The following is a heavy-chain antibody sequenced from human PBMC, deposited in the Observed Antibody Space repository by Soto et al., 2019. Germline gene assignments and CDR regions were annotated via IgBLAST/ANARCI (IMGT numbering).Heavy chain of an antibody. Sequence: SETLSLTCTVSGGSISSYYWSWIRQPPGKGLEWIGYIYYSGSTNYNPSLKSRVTISVDTSKNQFSLKLSSVTAADTAVYYCARDVRLQYYYYRMDVWGQGTTVTVSS. V-gene: IGHV4-59*01. D-gene: IGHD2-15*01. J-gene: IGHJ6*02. CDR1: GGSISSYY. CDR3: ARDVRLQYYYYRMDV. CDR2: IYYSGST.